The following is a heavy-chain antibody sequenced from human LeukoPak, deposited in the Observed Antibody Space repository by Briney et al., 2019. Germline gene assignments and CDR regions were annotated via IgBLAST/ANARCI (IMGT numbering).Heavy chain of an antibody. D-gene: IGHD3-22*01. Sequence: RSWDTLSLTCAVSGRSISSSTSYWGWLRQPPGKGLEWFVRIYYSGSPCYNPALRSRVTMSVGTYKNQFSLRLSSVTAADTAAYLCARQIKGYYDSGGYEAFDSWGQGTMVTVSS. CDR2: IYYSGSP. J-gene: IGHJ3*02. CDR3: ARQIKGYYDSGGYEAFDS. V-gene: IGHV4-39*01. CDR1: GRSISSSTSY.